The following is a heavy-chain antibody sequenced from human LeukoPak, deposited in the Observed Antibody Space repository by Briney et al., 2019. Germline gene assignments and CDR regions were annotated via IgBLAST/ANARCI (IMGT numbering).Heavy chain of an antibody. D-gene: IGHD2-2*01. CDR1: GFTFSSYG. V-gene: IGHV3-30*18. CDR2: ISYDGSNK. CDR3: AKAHCSPTSCSRIDY. Sequence: GRSLRLSCAASGFTFSSYGMHWVRQAPGKGLEWVAVISYDGSNKGYADSVKGRFTLSRDNSKNTVYLQMSGLRAEDTALYYCAKAHCSPTSCSRIDYWGQGTLVTVSS. J-gene: IGHJ4*02.